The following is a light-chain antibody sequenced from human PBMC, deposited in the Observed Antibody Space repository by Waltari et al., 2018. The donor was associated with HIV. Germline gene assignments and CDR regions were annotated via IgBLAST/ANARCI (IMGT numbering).Light chain of an antibody. J-gene: IGLJ2*01. CDR3: AAWDDSLNGVV. V-gene: IGLV1-44*01. CDR2: SNN. Sequence: QSVLTQPPSASGTPGRRVTISCSGSSSNIGSNTVNWYQQPPGTAPKLRIYSNNRLPSGVPDRFSGSKSGTSASLAISGLQSEDEADYYCAAWDDSLNGVVFGGGTKLTVL. CDR1: SSNIGSNT.